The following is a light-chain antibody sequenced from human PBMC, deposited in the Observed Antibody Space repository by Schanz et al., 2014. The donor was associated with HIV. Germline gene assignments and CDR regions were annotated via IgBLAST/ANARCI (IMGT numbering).Light chain of an antibody. CDR1: QTVNSH. J-gene: IGKJ1*01. CDR3: QQYNNWPPWT. CDR2: GAS. Sequence: EILMTQSPATLSVSPGERATLSCRASQTVNSHLAWYQQKPGQAPRLLISGASTRATGIPARFSGSGSGTEFTLTISSLQSEDFAVYYCQQYNNWPPWTFGQGTKVEIK. V-gene: IGKV3-15*01.